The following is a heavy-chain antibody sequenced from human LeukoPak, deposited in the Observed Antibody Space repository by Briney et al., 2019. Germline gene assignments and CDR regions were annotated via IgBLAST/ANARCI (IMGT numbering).Heavy chain of an antibody. CDR2: INPSGGST. J-gene: IGHJ4*02. Sequence: GASVKISCKASGYTFTSYYMHWVRQAPGQGLEWMGIINPSGGSTSYAQKFQGRVTMTRDTSTSTVYMELSSLRSEDTAVYYCAREYYFASGSYRWPIDYWGQGTLVTVSS. CDR1: GYTFTSYY. D-gene: IGHD3-10*01. CDR3: AREYYFASGSYRWPIDY. V-gene: IGHV1-46*01.